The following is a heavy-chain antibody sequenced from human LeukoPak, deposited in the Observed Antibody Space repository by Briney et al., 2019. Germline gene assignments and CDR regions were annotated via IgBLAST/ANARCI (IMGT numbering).Heavy chain of an antibody. Sequence: GGSLRLSCAASGFTFSNVWMGWFRQAPGKGLEWVGRIRKATEGGATDYAAPVQGRFTISRDDSSNTLYLQMNSLKTEDTAVYFCASAMWRSQCTCPDYWGQGILVTVSS. D-gene: IGHD3-16*01. CDR1: GFTFSNVW. V-gene: IGHV3-15*01. J-gene: IGHJ4*02. CDR3: ASAMWRSQCTCPDY. CDR2: IRKATEGGAT.